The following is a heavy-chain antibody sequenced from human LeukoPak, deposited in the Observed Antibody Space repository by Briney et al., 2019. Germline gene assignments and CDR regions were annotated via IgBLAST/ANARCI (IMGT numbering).Heavy chain of an antibody. CDR1: GYTFVAYF. D-gene: IGHD3-10*01. CDR2: INPNNGDT. V-gene: IGHV1-2*02. CDR3: ARDGALWVGDFTFYFDS. Sequence: ASVKVSCKASGYTFVAYFMHWVRQAPGQGLEWMGWINPNNGDTDSAQKFKGRVTMTRDTSISTVYMELTRLTSDDTAVYFCARDGALWVGDFTFYFDSWGQGSLVTVSS. J-gene: IGHJ4*02.